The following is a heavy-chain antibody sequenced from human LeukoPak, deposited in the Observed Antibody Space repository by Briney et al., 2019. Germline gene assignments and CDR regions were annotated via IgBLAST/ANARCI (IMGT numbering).Heavy chain of an antibody. V-gene: IGHV4-4*02. CDR2: VHLSGRT. J-gene: IGHJ4*02. Sequence: SETLSLTCGVSGGSISSTNWWTWVRQPPGEGLEWIGEVHLSGRTNYNPSLESRVTMSVDMSENYISLKLTSVTAADTAVYYCAREGGPYRPLDYSGQGTLVTVSS. CDR1: GGSISSTNW. CDR3: AREGGPYRPLDY.